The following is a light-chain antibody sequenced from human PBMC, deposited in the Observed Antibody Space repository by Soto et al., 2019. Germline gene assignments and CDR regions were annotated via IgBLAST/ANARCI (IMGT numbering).Light chain of an antibody. Sequence: DIVMTQSPDSLDVSLGERATINCKSSQSVLYSSNNKNYLAWYQQKPGQPPNLLIYWASTRESGVPDRFSGSGSVTDFTLTISSLQADDVAVYYCQQYSSDPTFGQGTKVEIK. CDR3: QQYSSDPT. CDR2: WAS. CDR1: QSVLYSSNNKNY. V-gene: IGKV4-1*01. J-gene: IGKJ1*01.